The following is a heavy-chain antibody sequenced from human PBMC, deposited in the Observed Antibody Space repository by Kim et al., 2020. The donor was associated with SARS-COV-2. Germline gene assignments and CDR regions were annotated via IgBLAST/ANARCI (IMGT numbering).Heavy chain of an antibody. J-gene: IGHJ5*02. CDR2: ISYST. V-gene: IGHV4-39*01. CDR3: ATRHRESPVSVNWFDP. CDR1: GGSISSSNYY. Sequence: SETLSLTCAVSGGSISSSNYYWGWHRQPPGQGLVWIVSISYSTNSNSTPKIRVTITVDISTNQNQLSLRPITVAAAAASVYYCATRHRESPVSVNWFDP. D-gene: IGHD3-3*02.